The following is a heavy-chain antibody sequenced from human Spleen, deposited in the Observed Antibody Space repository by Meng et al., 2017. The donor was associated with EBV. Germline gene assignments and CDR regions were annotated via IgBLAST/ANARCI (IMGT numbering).Heavy chain of an antibody. J-gene: IGHJ4*02. D-gene: IGHD4/OR15-4a*01. V-gene: IGHV3-53*01. CDR3: ARGVPLDY. CDR1: GFTVRSNY. CDR2: IYSGGST. Sequence: EVELVEFGGGLIQPGGSLRLSCAAFGFTVRSNYITWGRQAPGKGLEWVSVIYSGGSTYYADSVKGRFTISRDNSKNTLYLQMNSLRAEDTAVYYCARGVPLDYWGQGTLVTVSS.